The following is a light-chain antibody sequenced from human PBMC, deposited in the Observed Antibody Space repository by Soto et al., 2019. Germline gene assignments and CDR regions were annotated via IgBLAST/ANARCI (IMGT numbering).Light chain of an antibody. CDR1: QGIRDE. CDR3: QQADSIPWT. Sequence: AIQMTQSPSSLSASVGDRVTITCRASQGIRDELGWYQQKAGKAPNLLISAASRLQSGVPSRFSGRGSGTDFTLTISSLQPEDFAIYYCQQADSIPWTFGQGTKVDIK. J-gene: IGKJ1*01. CDR2: AAS. V-gene: IGKV1-6*01.